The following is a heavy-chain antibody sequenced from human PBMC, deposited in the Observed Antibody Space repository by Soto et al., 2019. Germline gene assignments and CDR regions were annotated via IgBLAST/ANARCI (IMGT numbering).Heavy chain of an antibody. CDR3: ARDLGDSSGSFDY. CDR2: IYYSGST. CDR1: GGSISSGGYY. Sequence: QVQLQESGPRLVKPSQTLSLTYTVSGGSISSGGYYWSWIRQHPGKGLEWIGYIYYSGSTYYNPSLKSRVSISVDTSKNQFSLKLSSVTAADTAVYYCARDLGDSSGSFDYWGQGTLVTVSS. V-gene: IGHV4-31*03. J-gene: IGHJ4*02. D-gene: IGHD3-22*01.